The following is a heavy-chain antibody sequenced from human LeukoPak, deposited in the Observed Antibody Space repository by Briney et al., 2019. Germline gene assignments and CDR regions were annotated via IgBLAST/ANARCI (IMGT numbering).Heavy chain of an antibody. J-gene: IGHJ5*02. CDR1: GFTFSSYD. Sequence: GGALRLSCAASGFTFSSYDMTWVRQAPGRGLEWVSSIRPSGDNTYYGDSVKGRFTISRDNSKNTVYLQMNNMRVDDTAIYYCARVAGWHWFDPWGQGTLVTVSS. V-gene: IGHV3-23*01. CDR3: ARVAGWHWFDP. CDR2: IRPSGDNT. D-gene: IGHD6-19*01.